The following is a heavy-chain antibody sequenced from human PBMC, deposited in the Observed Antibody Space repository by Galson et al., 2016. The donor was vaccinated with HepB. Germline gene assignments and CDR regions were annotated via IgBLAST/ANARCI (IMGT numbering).Heavy chain of an antibody. D-gene: IGHD3-16*01. CDR3: AKDLGIYKYYFGLDV. CDR2: IGSSSTYI. J-gene: IGHJ6*02. V-gene: IGHV3-21*01. CDR1: GFTFSSYS. Sequence: SLRLSCAASGFTFSSYSMNWVRQAPGKGLEWVSYIGSSSTYIYYADSVKGRFTISRNNAKNSLFLQMNSLRAEDTAVYYCAKDLGIYKYYFGLDVWGQGTTVSVS.